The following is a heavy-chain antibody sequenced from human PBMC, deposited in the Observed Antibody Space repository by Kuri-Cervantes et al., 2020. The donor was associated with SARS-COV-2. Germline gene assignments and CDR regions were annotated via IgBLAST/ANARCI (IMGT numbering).Heavy chain of an antibody. CDR2: LYYSGST. CDR3: ATGSYYVAYDY. V-gene: IGHV4-59*01. J-gene: IGHJ4*02. CDR1: GGSISTYY. Sequence: SETLSLTCTVSGGSISTYYWSWIRQPPGKGLEWIGYLYYSGSTNYNPSFKSRVTISLDTSKNQFSLKLSSVSAADTAVYYCATGSYYVAYDYWGQGTLVTVSS. D-gene: IGHD1-26*01.